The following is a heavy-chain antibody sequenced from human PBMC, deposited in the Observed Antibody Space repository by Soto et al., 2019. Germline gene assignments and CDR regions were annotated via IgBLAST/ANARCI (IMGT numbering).Heavy chain of an antibody. CDR2: IYYTGST. Sequence: QLQLRESGPGLVKPSETLSLTCIVSGDSISSGSYYWGWIRQPPGKGLEWIGSIYYTGSTNYNPSLKSRVNISADTSKNQFSLRLSSVTAADTAGYYCARRVDFGNGYYTAPLDVWGKGTTVTVSS. J-gene: IGHJ6*04. V-gene: IGHV4-39*01. D-gene: IGHD3-22*01. CDR3: ARRVDFGNGYYTAPLDV. CDR1: GDSISSGSYY.